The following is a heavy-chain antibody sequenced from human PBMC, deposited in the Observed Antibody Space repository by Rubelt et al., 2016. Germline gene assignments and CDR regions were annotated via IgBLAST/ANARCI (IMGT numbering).Heavy chain of an antibody. CDR3: ARTDDILTSDV. CDR2: INHSGST. Sequence: QVQLQQWGAGLLKPSETLSLTCGVYGGSFSGYYWSWTRQPPGKGLEWIGEINHSGSTHYNPSLKSRVTISVDTSKNQFSLKLCSVTAADTAGYYCARTDDILTSDVWGQGTTVTVSS. CDR1: GGSFSGYY. D-gene: IGHD3-9*01. V-gene: IGHV4-34*01. J-gene: IGHJ6*02.